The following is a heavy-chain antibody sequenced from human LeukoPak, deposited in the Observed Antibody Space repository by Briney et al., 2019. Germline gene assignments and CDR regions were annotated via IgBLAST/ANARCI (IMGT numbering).Heavy chain of an antibody. CDR1: GYTFTSYA. CDR2: INAGNANT. CDR3: ARLRGYSYNFDY. J-gene: IGHJ4*02. Sequence: ASVKVSCKASGYTFTSYAMHWVRPAPGQRLEWMGWINAGNANTKYSQKFQGRVTITRDTSASTAYMEPSSLRSEDTAIYYYARLRGYSYNFDYWGQGTLVTVSS. V-gene: IGHV1-3*01. D-gene: IGHD5-18*01.